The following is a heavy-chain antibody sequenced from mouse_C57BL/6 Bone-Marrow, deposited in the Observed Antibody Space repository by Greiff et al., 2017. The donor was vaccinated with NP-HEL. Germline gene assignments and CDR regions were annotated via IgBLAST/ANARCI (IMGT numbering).Heavy chain of an antibody. V-gene: IGHV5-2*01. Sequence: EVKVVESGGGLVQPGESLKLSCESNEYEFPSHDMSWVRKTPEKRLELVAAINSDGGSTYYPDTMERRFIISRDNTKKTLYLQMSSLRSEDTALYYCARGVTTVVATDYWGQGTTLTVSS. D-gene: IGHD1-1*01. CDR3: ARGVTTVVATDY. CDR1: EYEFPSHD. J-gene: IGHJ2*01. CDR2: INSDGGST.